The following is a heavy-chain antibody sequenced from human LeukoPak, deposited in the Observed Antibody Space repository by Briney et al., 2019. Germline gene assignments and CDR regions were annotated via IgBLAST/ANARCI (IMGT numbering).Heavy chain of an antibody. CDR1: GYSISSGYY. Sequence: SETLSLTCTVSGYSISSGYYWGWIRQPPGKGLEWIGSIYHSGSTYYNPSHKSRVTISVDTSKNQFSLKLSSVTAADTAVYYCARVDTAMAGWFDPWGQGTLVTVSS. CDR2: IYHSGST. CDR3: ARVDTAMAGWFDP. D-gene: IGHD5-18*01. V-gene: IGHV4-38-2*02. J-gene: IGHJ5*02.